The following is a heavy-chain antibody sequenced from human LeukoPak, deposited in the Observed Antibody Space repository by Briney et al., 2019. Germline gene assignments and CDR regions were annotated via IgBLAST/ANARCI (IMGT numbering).Heavy chain of an antibody. CDR3: AREIDRDDYNRFFDY. Sequence: RASVKVSCKASGYTFTSYAMHWVRQAPGQRLEWMGRINAGNGNTKYSQKFQGRVTITRDTSASTAYMEMRSLRSEDTAVYYCAREIDRDDYNRFFDYWGQGTLVTVSS. CDR2: INAGNGNT. J-gene: IGHJ4*02. V-gene: IGHV1-3*01. CDR1: GYTFTSYA. D-gene: IGHD5-24*01.